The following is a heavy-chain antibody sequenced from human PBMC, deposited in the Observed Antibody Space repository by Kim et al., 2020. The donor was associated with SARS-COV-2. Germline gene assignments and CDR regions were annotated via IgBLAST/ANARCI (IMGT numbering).Heavy chain of an antibody. CDR2: IIPFFRVA. V-gene: IGHV1-69*13. CDR3: ATGPAAGDYIDGAVGS. D-gene: IGHD2-15*01. Sequence: SVKVSCKASGGTFNKYVFTWVRQAPGQGLEWMGGIIPFFRVANYAQKFQGRVTITADAATSSTYMELSSLTSEDTAVYYCATGPAAGDYIDGAVGSWGQGTLVTVSS. CDR1: GGTFNKYV. J-gene: IGHJ5*02.